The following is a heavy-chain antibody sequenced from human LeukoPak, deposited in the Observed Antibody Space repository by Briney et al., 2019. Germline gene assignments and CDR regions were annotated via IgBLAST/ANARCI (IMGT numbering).Heavy chain of an antibody. J-gene: IGHJ4*02. V-gene: IGHV4-59*08. CDR3: ASRVLRYFDWLQTDY. D-gene: IGHD3-9*01. Sequence: SETLSLTCTVSGGSISSYYWSWIRQPPGKGLEWIGYIYYSGSANYNPSLKSRVTISVDTSKNQFSLKLSSVTAADTAVYYCASRVLRYFDWLQTDYWGQGTLVTVSS. CDR2: IYYSGSA. CDR1: GGSISSYY.